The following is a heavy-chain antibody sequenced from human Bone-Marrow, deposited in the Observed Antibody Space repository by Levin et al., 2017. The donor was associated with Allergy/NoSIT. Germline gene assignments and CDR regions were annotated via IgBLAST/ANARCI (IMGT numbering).Heavy chain of an antibody. D-gene: IGHD2-21*02. Sequence: SQTLSLTSTVSGGSITGYHWGWIRQSPGKGLEWLGHIHYSGITTYDPSLTSRLTISVDTSKNQFSLKLSSVTAADTAIYYCARFTHCGGDCYYLECWGQGTLVTVSS. CDR1: GGSITGYH. CDR3: ARFTHCGGDCYYLEC. J-gene: IGHJ4*02. CDR2: IHYSGIT. V-gene: IGHV4-59*01.